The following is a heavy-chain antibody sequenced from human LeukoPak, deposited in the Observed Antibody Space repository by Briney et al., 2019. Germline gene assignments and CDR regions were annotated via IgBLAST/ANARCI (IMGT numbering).Heavy chain of an antibody. Sequence: PSETLSLTCAVSGGSISSSNWWSWVRQPPGKGLEWIGEIYHSGSTNYNPSLKSRVTISVDKSKNQFSLKLSSVTAADTAVYYCARLKMATTRSVDYWGQGTLVTVSS. CDR2: IYHSGST. CDR1: GGSISSSNW. J-gene: IGHJ4*02. D-gene: IGHD5-24*01. V-gene: IGHV4-4*02. CDR3: ARLKMATTRSVDY.